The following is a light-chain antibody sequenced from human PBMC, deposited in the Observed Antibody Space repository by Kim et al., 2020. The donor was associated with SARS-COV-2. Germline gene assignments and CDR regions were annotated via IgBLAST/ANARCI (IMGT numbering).Light chain of an antibody. V-gene: IGKV1-6*01. J-gene: IGKJ4*01. CDR2: AAA. CDR3: LQDYIYPLT. Sequence: AAVVDRVTITCRESQGLGSKLGWYQQKPGQAPRLLIYAAASLQSGVPTRFSGSGSGTDFTLTISSLQPEDFATYYCLQDYIYPLTFGGGTKVDIK. CDR1: QGLGSK.